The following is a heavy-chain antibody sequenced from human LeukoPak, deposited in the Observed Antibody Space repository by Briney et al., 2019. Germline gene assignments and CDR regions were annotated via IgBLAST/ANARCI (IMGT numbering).Heavy chain of an antibody. CDR2: ISSSSSYI. Sequence: PGGSLRLSCAASGFTFSSYSMNWVRQAPGKGLEWVSSISSSSSYIYYAGSVKGRFTISRDNAKNSLYLQMNSLRAEDTAVYYCARDMENYYDSSAIDYWGQGTLVTVSS. CDR3: ARDMENYYDSSAIDY. V-gene: IGHV3-21*01. CDR1: GFTFSSYS. D-gene: IGHD3-22*01. J-gene: IGHJ4*02.